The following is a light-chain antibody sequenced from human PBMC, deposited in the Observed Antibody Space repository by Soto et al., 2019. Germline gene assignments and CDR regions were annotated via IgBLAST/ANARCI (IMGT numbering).Light chain of an antibody. V-gene: IGKV1-39*01. CDR2: AAS. CDR1: RTIYSY. Sequence: DIQMTQPPTSLSAFVGDSVNITCRASRTIYSYVNWYQQKPGKAPKLLIFAASRLQNGVPSRFRGSGSRTDFTLSISTLQPEDFATYFCQQSFSTPFTFGPGTRVDIK. CDR3: QQSFSTPFT. J-gene: IGKJ3*01.